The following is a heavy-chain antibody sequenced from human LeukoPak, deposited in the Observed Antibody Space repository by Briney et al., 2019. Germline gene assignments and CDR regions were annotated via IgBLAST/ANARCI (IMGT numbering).Heavy chain of an antibody. CDR1: GLTFSSYS. V-gene: IGHV3-21*01. CDR3: ARRYGDYVSDAFDI. J-gene: IGHJ3*02. D-gene: IGHD4-17*01. CDR2: ISSSSSYI. Sequence: PGGSLRLSCAASGLTFSSYSMNWVRQAPGKGLEWVSSISSSSSYIYYADSVKGRFTISRDNAKNSLYLQMNSLRAEDTAVYYCARRYGDYVSDAFDIWGQGTMVTVSS.